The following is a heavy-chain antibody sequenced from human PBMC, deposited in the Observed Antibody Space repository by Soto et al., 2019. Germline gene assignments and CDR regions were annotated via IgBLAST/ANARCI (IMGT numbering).Heavy chain of an antibody. Sequence: PSETLSLTCTVSGASMTNSSWHWIRQPPGKGLEWVGYVSYSGNTSHNPSLKNRVTISVDSSKNQFSLKLSSVTAADTAVYYCARHFSVDYFDYWGQGALVTVSS. V-gene: IGHV4-59*01. CDR2: VSYSGNT. J-gene: IGHJ4*02. CDR3: ARHFSVDYFDY. CDR1: GASMTNSS.